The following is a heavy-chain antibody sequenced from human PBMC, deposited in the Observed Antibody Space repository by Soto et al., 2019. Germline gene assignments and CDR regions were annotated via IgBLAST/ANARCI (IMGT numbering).Heavy chain of an antibody. D-gene: IGHD2-15*01. Sequence: SVYVSCKASGYTFTSYDINWVRQATGQGLEWMGWMNPNSGNTGYAQKFQGRVTMTRNTSISTAYMELSSLRSEDTAVYYCARHADCSGGNCYGGSCYYMDVWGKGTTVSVSS. CDR3: ARHADCSGGNCYGGSCYYMDV. CDR2: MNPNSGNT. J-gene: IGHJ6*03. V-gene: IGHV1-8*01. CDR1: GYTFTSYD.